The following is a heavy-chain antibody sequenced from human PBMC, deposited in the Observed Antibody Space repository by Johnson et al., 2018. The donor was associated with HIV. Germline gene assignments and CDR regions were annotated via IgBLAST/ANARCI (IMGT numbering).Heavy chain of an antibody. CDR3: AKDLRTTGAFDI. CDR2: ISYDGSNK. CDR1: GFTFSSYG. V-gene: IGHV3-30*18. D-gene: IGHD1-1*01. J-gene: IGHJ3*02. Sequence: LVESGGGVVQPGRSLRLSCAASGFTFSSYGMHWVRQAPGKGLEWVAVISYDGSNKYYADSVKGRFTISRDNSKNTLYLQMNSLRAEDTAVYYCAKDLRTTGAFDIWGQGTMVTVSS.